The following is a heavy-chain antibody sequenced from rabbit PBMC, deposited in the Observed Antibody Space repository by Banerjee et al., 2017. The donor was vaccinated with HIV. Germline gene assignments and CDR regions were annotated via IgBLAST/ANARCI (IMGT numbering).Heavy chain of an antibody. J-gene: IGHJ4*01. CDR2: INASSGST. V-gene: IGHV1S45*01. Sequence: QEQLVESGGGLVQPEGSLTLTCKASGFTLSSYWMWWVRQAPGKGLEWIACINASSGSTVYSTWAKGRFTISRTSSTTVALQMTSLTAADTATYFCARDLAGVIGWNFNLWGPGTLVTVS. CDR1: GFTLSSYW. D-gene: IGHD4-1*01. CDR3: ARDLAGVIGWNFNL.